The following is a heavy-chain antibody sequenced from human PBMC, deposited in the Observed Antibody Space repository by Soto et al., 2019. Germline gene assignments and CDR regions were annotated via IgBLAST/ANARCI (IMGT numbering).Heavy chain of an antibody. V-gene: IGHV1-58*01. CDR2: IVVGSGNT. CDR1: GFTFTSSA. CDR3: AAEDIVALAFDY. D-gene: IGHD5-12*01. Sequence: ASVKVSCKASGFTFTSSAVQWVRQARGQRLEWIGWIVVGSGNTNYAQKFQERVTITRDMSTSTAYMELSSLRSEDTAVYYCAAEDIVALAFDYWGHGTLVTVSS. J-gene: IGHJ4*01.